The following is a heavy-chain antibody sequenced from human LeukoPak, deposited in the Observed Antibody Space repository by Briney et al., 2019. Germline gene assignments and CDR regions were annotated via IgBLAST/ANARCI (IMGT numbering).Heavy chain of an antibody. D-gene: IGHD3-22*01. CDR3: ARDYTMTHASDI. Sequence: SETLSLTXTVSGGSMSDYYRSWIRQPPGKGLEWIGYIYYTGSTNYNPSLKGRVTISIDTSKNQFSLKLSSVTAADTALYYCARDYTMTHASDIWGQGTLVTVSS. V-gene: IGHV4-59*01. CDR2: IYYTGST. CDR1: GGSMSDYY. J-gene: IGHJ3*02.